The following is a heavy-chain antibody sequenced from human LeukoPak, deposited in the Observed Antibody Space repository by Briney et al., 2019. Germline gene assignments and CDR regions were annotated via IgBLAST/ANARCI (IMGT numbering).Heavy chain of an antibody. D-gene: IGHD6-13*01. CDR1: GGSISSYY. CDR2: INHSGST. V-gene: IGHV4-34*01. CDR3: ARQRYSSSYSP. J-gene: IGHJ5*02. Sequence: SETLSLTCTVSGGSISSYYWSWIRQPPGKGLEWIGEINHSGSTNYNPSLKSRVTISVDTSKNQFSLKLSSVTAADTAVYYCARQRYSSSYSPWGQGTLVTVSS.